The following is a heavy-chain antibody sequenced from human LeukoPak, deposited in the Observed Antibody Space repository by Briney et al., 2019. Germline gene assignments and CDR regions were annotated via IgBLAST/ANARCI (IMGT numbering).Heavy chain of an antibody. V-gene: IGHV3-30*03. CDR2: VSYEGTIK. CDR1: GFAFSNFG. J-gene: IGHJ5*01. CDR3: AREKFDS. Sequence: PGGSLRLSCAASGFAFSNFGMHWVRQAPGKGREWVAVVSYEGTIKYYSDSAKGRFTISRDNSNSLISLQMNNLTTEDTAAYYCAREKFDSWGQGTLVIVSP.